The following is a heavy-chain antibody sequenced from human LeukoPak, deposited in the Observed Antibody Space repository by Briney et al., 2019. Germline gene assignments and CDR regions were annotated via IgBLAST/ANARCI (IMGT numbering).Heavy chain of an antibody. CDR3: ARPRYRNKWYYFEY. V-gene: IGHV4-59*12. CDR1: GGSISNYH. Sequence: SETLSLTCTVSGGSISNYHWSWLRQPPGKGLEWIGYIYYTGITNYNPSLKSRATMSVDTSKNQFSLKLSSVTAADTAVYYCARPRYRNKWYYFEYWGQGDLVTVSS. CDR2: IYYTGIT. D-gene: IGHD5-12*01. J-gene: IGHJ4*02.